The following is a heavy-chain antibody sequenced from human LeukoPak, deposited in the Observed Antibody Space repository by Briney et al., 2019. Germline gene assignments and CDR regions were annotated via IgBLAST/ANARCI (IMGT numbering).Heavy chain of an antibody. V-gene: IGHV4-59*01. CDR2: IYYSGST. J-gene: IGHJ3*02. CDR1: GGSISSYY. Sequence: SETLSLTCTVSGGSISSYYWSWIRQPPGKGLEWIGYIYYSGSTNYKPSLKSRVTISVDTSKNQFSLKLSSVTAADTAVYYCARVVPNRGSSSANDGAFDIWGQGTMVTVSS. CDR3: ARVVPNRGSSSANDGAFDI. D-gene: IGHD6-13*01.